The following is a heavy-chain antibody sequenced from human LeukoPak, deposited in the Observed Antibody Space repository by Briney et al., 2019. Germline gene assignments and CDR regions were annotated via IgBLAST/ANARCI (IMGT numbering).Heavy chain of an antibody. V-gene: IGHV3-23*01. CDR1: GFTFSSYA. J-gene: IGHJ4*02. D-gene: IGHD1-26*01. Sequence: GGSLRLSCAASGFTFSSYAMSWVRQAPGKGLEWVSAISGSGGSTYYADSVKGRFTISRDNSKNTLYLQMNSLRAEDTAVYYCGRGGGGGELPYYFDYWGQGTLVTVSS. CDR2: ISGSGGST. CDR3: GRGGGGGELPYYFDY.